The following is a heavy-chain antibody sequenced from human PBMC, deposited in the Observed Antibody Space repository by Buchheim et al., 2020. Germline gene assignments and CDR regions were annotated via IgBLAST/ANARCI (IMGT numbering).Heavy chain of an antibody. J-gene: IGHJ4*02. CDR3: AKDLSTVTTGGDY. CDR1: GFTFSSYA. D-gene: IGHD4-17*01. V-gene: IGHV3-30-3*01. CDR2: ISYDGSNK. Sequence: QVQLVESGGGLVKPGGSLRLSCAASGFTFSSYAMHWVRQAPGKGLEWVAVISYDGSNKYYADSVKGRFTISRDNSKNTLYLQMNSLRAEDTAVYYCAKDLSTVTTGGDYWGQGTL.